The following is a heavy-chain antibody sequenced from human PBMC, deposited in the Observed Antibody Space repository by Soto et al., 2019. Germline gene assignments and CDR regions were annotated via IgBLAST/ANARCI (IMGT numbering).Heavy chain of an antibody. Sequence: QVQRVESGGGVVQPGRSLRLSCAASGFTFSSYGMHWVRQAPGKGLEWVAVIWYDGSNKYYADSVKGRFTISRDNSKNTLYLQMNSLRAEDTAVYYCARENHYRAFDIWGQGTMVTVSS. D-gene: IGHD4-4*01. J-gene: IGHJ3*02. V-gene: IGHV3-33*01. CDR2: IWYDGSNK. CDR1: GFTFSSYG. CDR3: ARENHYRAFDI.